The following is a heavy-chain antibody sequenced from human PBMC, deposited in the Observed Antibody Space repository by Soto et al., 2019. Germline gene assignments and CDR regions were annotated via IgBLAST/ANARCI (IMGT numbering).Heavy chain of an antibody. CDR3: AADRYCSSTSCYAGAWFDT. V-gene: IGHV3-7*01. Sequence: GGSLRLSCAASGFTFSSYWMSWVRQAPGKGLEWVANIKQDGSEKYYVDSVKGRFTISRDNAKNSLYLQMNSLRAEDTAVYYCAADRYCSSTSCYAGAWFDTWGQGTLVTVSS. CDR2: IKQDGSEK. D-gene: IGHD2-2*01. CDR1: GFTFSSYW. J-gene: IGHJ5*02.